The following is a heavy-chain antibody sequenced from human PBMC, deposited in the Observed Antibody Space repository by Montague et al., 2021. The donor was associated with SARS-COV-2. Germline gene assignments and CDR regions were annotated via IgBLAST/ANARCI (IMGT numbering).Heavy chain of an antibody. D-gene: IGHD3-3*01. CDR1: GASLSDCY. V-gene: IGHV4-34*01. CDR2: INHSGST. Sequence: SETLSLTCAVYGASLSDCYWTWIRQPPGKGLEWNGEINHSGSTNYFPFLSSRVTISVDMSNNQFSLRLRSVTAADTAVYYCARVPSETQNYDFWSGYLDNWFDLWGQGTLVAVSS. CDR3: ARVPSETQNYDFWSGYLDNWFDL. J-gene: IGHJ5*02.